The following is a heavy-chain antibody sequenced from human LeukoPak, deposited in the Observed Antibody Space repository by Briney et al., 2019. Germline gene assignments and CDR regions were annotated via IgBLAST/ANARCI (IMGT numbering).Heavy chain of an antibody. J-gene: IGHJ4*02. CDR1: GFVFSDYT. CDR2: ISATTKYI. D-gene: IGHD3-10*01. CDR3: ARVGTAPITLLPHFDY. V-gene: IGHV3-21*01. Sequence: PRGSLRLSCVASGFVFSDYTMTWVRQAPGRGLEWVSSISATTKYITYADSMRGRFTISRDNAMNSVHLQMSSLRAEDTAVYYCARVGTAPITLLPHFDYWGQGALVTVSS.